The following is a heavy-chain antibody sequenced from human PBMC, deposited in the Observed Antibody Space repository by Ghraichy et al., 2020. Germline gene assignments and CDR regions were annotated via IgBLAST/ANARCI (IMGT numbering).Heavy chain of an antibody. CDR2: IFGNGNT. D-gene: IGHD2-15*01. CDR3: AMSSWISGFDP. J-gene: IGHJ5*02. CDR1: GGSISNGGYY. V-gene: IGHV4-31*03. Sequence: LRLSCTVSGGSISNGGYYWNWIRQNPGKGLEWIGYIFGNGNTYYNPSLKSRVTISVDTSSNQLFLNLSSVTAADTATYYCAMSSWISGFDPWGQGTQVTVSS.